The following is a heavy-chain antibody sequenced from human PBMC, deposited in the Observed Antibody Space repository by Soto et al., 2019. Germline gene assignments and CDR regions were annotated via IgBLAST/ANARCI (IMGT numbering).Heavy chain of an antibody. CDR1: GGSIRSSNW. CDR2: VYHSGST. Sequence: SETLSLTCAVSGGSIRSSNWWSWVRQPPGKGLEWIGVVYHSGSTNYNPSLKSRVTISVDKSKNQFSLKLSSVTAADTAVYYCARVRMGGITMVRGVATLVSYYYYGMDVWGQGTTVTVSS. D-gene: IGHD3-10*01. CDR3: ARVRMGGITMVRGVATLVSYYYYGMDV. J-gene: IGHJ6*02. V-gene: IGHV4-4*02.